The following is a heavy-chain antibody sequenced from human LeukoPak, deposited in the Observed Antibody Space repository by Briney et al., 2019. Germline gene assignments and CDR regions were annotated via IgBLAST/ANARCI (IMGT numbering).Heavy chain of an antibody. V-gene: IGHV4-61*02. D-gene: IGHD4-11*01. J-gene: IGHJ5*02. CDR3: ARGTRTVTTAWFDP. CDR1: GGSISSGSYY. Sequence: PSETLSLTCTVSGGSISSGSYYWSWIRQPAGKGLEWIGRIYTSGSTNYNPSLKSRVTISVDTSKNQFSLKLSSVTAADTAVYYCARGTRTVTTAWFDPWGQGTLVTVSS. CDR2: IYTSGST.